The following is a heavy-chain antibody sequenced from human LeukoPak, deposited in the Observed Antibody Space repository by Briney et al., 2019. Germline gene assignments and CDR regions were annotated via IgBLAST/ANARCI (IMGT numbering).Heavy chain of an antibody. CDR1: GFTFSSYS. J-gene: IGHJ3*02. CDR2: ISSSSSYI. V-gene: IGHV3-21*01. Sequence: GGSLRLSCAASGFTFSSYSMNWVRQAPGKGLEWVSSISSSSSYIYYADSVKGRFTISRDNAKNSLYLQMNSLRAEDTAVYYCARGLGGIAVAGDAFDIWGQGTMVTVSS. D-gene: IGHD6-19*01. CDR3: ARGLGGIAVAGDAFDI.